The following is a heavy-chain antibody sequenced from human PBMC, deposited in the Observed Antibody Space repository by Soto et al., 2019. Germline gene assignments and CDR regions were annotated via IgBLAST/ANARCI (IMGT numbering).Heavy chain of an antibody. J-gene: IGHJ4*02. CDR3: AKDKGGRYCSRTSCLYSFDY. Sequence: EVQLLESGGGLVQPGGSLRLSCAASGFTFSTNAMSWVRQAPGKGLEWVSTISDSGSTYYADSVKGRFTISRDNSKNTLYLEMNSLRAEDTDVYYCAKDKGGRYCSRTSCLYSFDYWGQGTLVTVSS. CDR1: GFTFSTNA. CDR2: ISDSGST. D-gene: IGHD2-2*01. V-gene: IGHV3-23*01.